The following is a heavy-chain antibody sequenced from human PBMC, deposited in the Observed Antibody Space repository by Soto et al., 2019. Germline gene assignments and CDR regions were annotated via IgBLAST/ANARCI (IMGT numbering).Heavy chain of an antibody. CDR1: GGSISSYY. CDR2: IYYSGST. J-gene: IGHJ6*02. V-gene: IGHV4-59*01. CDR3: ARVVAAAGEYYYGMDV. D-gene: IGHD6-13*01. Sequence: SETLSLTCPVAGGSISSYYWSLIRPPPGKGLEWIGYIYYSGSTNYNPSLKSRVTISVDTSKNQFSLKLSSVTAADTAVYYCARVVAAAGEYYYGMDVWGQGTTVTVSS.